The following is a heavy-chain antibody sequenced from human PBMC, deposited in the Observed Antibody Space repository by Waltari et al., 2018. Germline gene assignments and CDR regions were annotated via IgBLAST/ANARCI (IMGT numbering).Heavy chain of an antibody. CDR3: AREDNRAYCGGDCYSGDAFDI. D-gene: IGHD2-21*01. CDR2: IYTSGST. CDR1: GGSISSYY. Sequence: QVQLQESGPGLVKPSETLSLTCTVSGGSISSYYWSWIRQPAGKGLEWIGRIYTSGSTNYNPSLKSRVTMSVDTSKNQFSLKLSSVTATDTAVYYCAREDNRAYCGGDCYSGDAFDIWGQGTMVTVSS. V-gene: IGHV4-4*07. J-gene: IGHJ3*02.